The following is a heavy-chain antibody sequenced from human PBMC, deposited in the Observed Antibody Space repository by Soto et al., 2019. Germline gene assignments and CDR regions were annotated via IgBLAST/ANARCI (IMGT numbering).Heavy chain of an antibody. J-gene: IGHJ4*02. V-gene: IGHV4-31*03. CDR2: IYYSGST. CDR1: GGSISSGGYY. Sequence: QVQLQESGPGLVKPSQTLSLTCTVSGGSISSGGYYWSWIRQHPRKGLEWIGNIYYSGSTFYNPSIKSRVTISVDTSKNQFSLKLSSVTAADTAVYYCARKKGYSYGPHYFDYWGQGTLVTVSS. D-gene: IGHD5-18*01. CDR3: ARKKGYSYGPHYFDY.